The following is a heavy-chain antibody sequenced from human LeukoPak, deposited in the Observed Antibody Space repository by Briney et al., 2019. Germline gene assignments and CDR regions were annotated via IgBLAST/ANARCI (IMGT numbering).Heavy chain of an antibody. Sequence: SQTLSLTCTFSGGSISSGGYYWSWIRQHPGKGLEWIGYIYYSGSTYYNPSLKSRVTISVDTSKNQFSLKLSSVTAADTAVYYCARGFRYSYGILDYWGQGTLVTVSS. J-gene: IGHJ4*02. D-gene: IGHD5-18*01. V-gene: IGHV4-31*03. CDR3: ARGFRYSYGILDY. CDR1: GGSISSGGYY. CDR2: IYYSGST.